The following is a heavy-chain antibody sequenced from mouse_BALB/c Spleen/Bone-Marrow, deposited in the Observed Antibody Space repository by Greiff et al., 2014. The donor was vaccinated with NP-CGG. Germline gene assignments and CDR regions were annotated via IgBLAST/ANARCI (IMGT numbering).Heavy chain of an antibody. D-gene: IGHD4-1*01. CDR2: ILPGSGST. J-gene: IGHJ3*01. CDR3: ARDWDPFAY. CDR1: GYTFSSYW. Sequence: QVQLQQPGAELMKPGASVKISCKATGYTFSSYWIEWVKQRPGHGLEWIGEILPGSGSTNYNEKFKGKATFTADTSSKTAYMQLSSLTSEDSAVYYCARDWDPFAYWGQGTLVTVSA. V-gene: IGHV1-9*01.